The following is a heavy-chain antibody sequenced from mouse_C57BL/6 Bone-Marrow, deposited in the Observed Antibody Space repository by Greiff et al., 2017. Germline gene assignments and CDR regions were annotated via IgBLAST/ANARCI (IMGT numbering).Heavy chain of an antibody. CDR3: ARLEAQATGYYFDY. J-gene: IGHJ2*01. D-gene: IGHD3-2*02. Sequence: QVQLKESGPELVKPGASVKISCKASGYTFTDYYINWVKQMPGQGLEWIGWIYPGSGNTKYTEKFKGKGTLTVDTSSSTAYMQLSSLTSEDSAVYFGARLEAQATGYYFDYWGQGTTLTVSS. CDR1: GYTFTDYY. V-gene: IGHV1-84*01. CDR2: IYPGSGNT.